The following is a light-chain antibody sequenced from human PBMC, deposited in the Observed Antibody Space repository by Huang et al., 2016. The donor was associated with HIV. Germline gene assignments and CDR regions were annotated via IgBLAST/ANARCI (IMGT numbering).Light chain of an antibody. J-gene: IGKJ4*01. CDR1: QTITTY. CDR2: AAS. Sequence: DIQMTQSPSSLSASVGDRVIMTCRASQTITTYLNWYQQRPGKAPKLLIYAASSLQSGVPSRFGGSGSGTDFTLTISSLQPEDFATYYCQQSYSSLLSFGGGTKVAIK. V-gene: IGKV1-39*01. CDR3: QQSYSSLLS.